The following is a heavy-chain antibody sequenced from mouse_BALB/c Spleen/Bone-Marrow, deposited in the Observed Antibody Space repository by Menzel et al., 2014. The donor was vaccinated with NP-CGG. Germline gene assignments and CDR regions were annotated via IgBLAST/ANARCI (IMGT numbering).Heavy chain of an antibody. J-gene: IGHJ1*01. V-gene: IGHV1-14*01. CDR3: ARSLYGYDWYFDV. CDR2: INPYSDGT. D-gene: IGHD2-2*01. CDR1: GYTFTSYV. Sequence: EVQLQQSGPELVKPGASVKMSCKASGYTFTSYVMHWVKQKPGQGLEWIGNINPYSDGTKYNEKFKGKATLTSDKSSSTAYMELSSLTSEDSAVYYCARSLYGYDWYFDVWGAGTTVTVSS.